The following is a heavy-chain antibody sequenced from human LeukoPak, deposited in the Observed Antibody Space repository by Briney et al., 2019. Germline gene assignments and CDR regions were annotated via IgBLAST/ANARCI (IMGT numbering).Heavy chain of an antibody. CDR3: ARGSGSYFFDF. CDR1: GYTFTGYY. Sequence: ASVKVSCKASGYTFTGYYMHWVRQAPGQGLEWMGWINPNSGGTNYAQNFQGRVTMTRDTSISTTYMELSGLRFDDTAVYYCARGSGSYFFDFWGQGTLVTVSS. CDR2: INPNSGGT. J-gene: IGHJ4*02. D-gene: IGHD1-26*01. V-gene: IGHV1-2*02.